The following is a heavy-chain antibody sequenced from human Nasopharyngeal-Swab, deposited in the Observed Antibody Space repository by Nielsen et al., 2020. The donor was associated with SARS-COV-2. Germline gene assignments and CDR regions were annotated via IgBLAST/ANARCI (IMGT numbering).Heavy chain of an antibody. J-gene: IGHJ4*02. CDR3: ARHRYCSGGSCYPFDY. Sequence: GESLKISCKGSGYSFTSYWISWVRQMPGKGLEWMGRIDPSDSYTNYSPSFQGHVTISADKSISTAYLQWSSLKASDTAMYYCARHRYCSGGSCYPFDYWGQGTLVTVSS. CDR1: GYSFTSYW. V-gene: IGHV5-10-1*01. CDR2: IDPSDSYT. D-gene: IGHD2-15*01.